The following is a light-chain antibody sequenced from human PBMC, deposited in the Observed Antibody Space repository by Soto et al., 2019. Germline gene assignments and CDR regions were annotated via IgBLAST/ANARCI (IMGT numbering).Light chain of an antibody. Sequence: DIQLTQSPSFLSASVGDRVTITCRASQGISSYLAWYQQEPGKAPKLLIYAASTLQSGVPSRFSGSGSGTEFTLTISSLQPEHFATYYCQQLNKYPLTFGQGTKLEIK. J-gene: IGKJ2*01. CDR2: AAS. CDR1: QGISSY. CDR3: QQLNKYPLT. V-gene: IGKV1-9*01.